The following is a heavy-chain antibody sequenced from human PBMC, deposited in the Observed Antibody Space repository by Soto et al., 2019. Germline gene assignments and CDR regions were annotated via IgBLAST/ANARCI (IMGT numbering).Heavy chain of an antibody. CDR2: ISGSGGST. J-gene: IGHJ4*02. D-gene: IGHD3-10*01. CDR1: GFTFSSYA. CDR3: AKPRELLWFVTY. Sequence: EVQLLESGGGLVQPGGSLRLSCAASGFTFSSYAMSWVRQAPGKGLEWVSAISGSGGSTYYADSVKGRFTISRDNSTNTVYLQMNSLRAEDTAVYYCAKPRELLWFVTYWGQGTLVTVSS. V-gene: IGHV3-23*01.